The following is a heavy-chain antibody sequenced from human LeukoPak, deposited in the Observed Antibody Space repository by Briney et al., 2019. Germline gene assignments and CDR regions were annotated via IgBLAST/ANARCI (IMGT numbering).Heavy chain of an antibody. V-gene: IGHV1-46*01. Sequence: ASVKVSCKASGYTFTSYYMHWVRQAPGQGLEWMGIINPSGGSTDYAQKFQGRVTMTRDTSTSTVFMELSSLRSEDTAVYYCASTGYTNGWYIQGSVWGQGTLVTVSS. CDR2: INPSGGST. J-gene: IGHJ4*02. D-gene: IGHD6-19*01. CDR3: ASTGYTNGWYIQGSV. CDR1: GYTFTSYY.